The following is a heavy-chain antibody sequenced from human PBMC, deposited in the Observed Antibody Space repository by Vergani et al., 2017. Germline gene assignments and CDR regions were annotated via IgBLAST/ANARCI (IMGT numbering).Heavy chain of an antibody. Sequence: QVQLVQSGAEVKKPGASVKVSCKVSGYTLTELSMHWVRQAPGKGLEWMGGIIPIFGIANYAQKFQGRVTITADKSTSTAYMELSSLRSEDTAVYYCARDNSTGAHYFDYWGQGTLVTVSS. CDR1: GYTLTELS. J-gene: IGHJ4*02. V-gene: IGHV1-69*10. D-gene: IGHD3-10*01. CDR2: IIPIFGIA. CDR3: ARDNSTGAHYFDY.